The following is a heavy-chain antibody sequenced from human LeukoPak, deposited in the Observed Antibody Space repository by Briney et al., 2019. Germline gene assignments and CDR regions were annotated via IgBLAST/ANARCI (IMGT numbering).Heavy chain of an antibody. CDR3: TKEDTAGITPVLDY. Sequence: PGGSLRLSCAISGIIFSHHAISWVRQAPGKGLEWVSAISGSGATTYYADSVKGRFIISRDNSKNTLSLQMHSLRAEDTAVYYCTKEDTAGITPVLDYWGQGTLVTVSS. CDR1: GIIFSHHA. V-gene: IGHV3-23*01. J-gene: IGHJ4*02. D-gene: IGHD5-18*01. CDR2: ISGSGATT.